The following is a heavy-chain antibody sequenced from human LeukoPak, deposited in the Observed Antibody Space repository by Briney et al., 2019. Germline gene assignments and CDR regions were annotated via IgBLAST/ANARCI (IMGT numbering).Heavy chain of an antibody. D-gene: IGHD6-19*01. CDR1: GFTFSSYS. CDR3: AGAEAVAGSTFDY. J-gene: IGHJ4*02. CDR2: ISSSSYI. Sequence: GGSLRLPCAASGFTFSSYSMNWVRQAPGKGLEWVSSISSSSYIYYADSVKGRFTISRDNAKNSLYLQMNSLRAEDTAFYYCAGAEAVAGSTFDYWGQGTLVTVSS. V-gene: IGHV3-21*01.